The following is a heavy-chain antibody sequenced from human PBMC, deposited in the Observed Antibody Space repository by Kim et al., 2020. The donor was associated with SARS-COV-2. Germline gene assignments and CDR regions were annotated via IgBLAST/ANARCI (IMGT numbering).Heavy chain of an antibody. CDR3: ARGGDCRTTSCYGWMGL. CDR2: INQSGNT. D-gene: IGHD2-2*01. J-gene: IGHJ6*01. Sequence: SETLSLTCAVYGGSFSNNYWIWIRQSPVKGLEWIGEINQSGNTNYNPSLESRVSISVATSKNQFSLRLTSVTAADTAVYYCARGGDCRTTSCYGWMGLWG. CDR1: GGSFSNNY. V-gene: IGHV4-34*01.